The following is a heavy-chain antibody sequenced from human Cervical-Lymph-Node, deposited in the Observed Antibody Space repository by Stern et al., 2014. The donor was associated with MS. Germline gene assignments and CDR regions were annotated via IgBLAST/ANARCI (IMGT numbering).Heavy chain of an antibody. J-gene: IGHJ4*02. CDR3: AREATRIVVGIDY. CDR1: GYTFTAFF. D-gene: IGHD3-22*01. V-gene: IGHV1-2*06. CDR2: LNANSDDP. Sequence: QVQLVQSGTKMKKPGASVRVTCKASGYTFTAFFIHWVRQVPGQGLEWMGRLNANSDDPTYAQNVQDRVTLTRDTSIGTAYLELSRLTSADTAVYYCAREATRIVVGIDYWGQGTQVTVSS.